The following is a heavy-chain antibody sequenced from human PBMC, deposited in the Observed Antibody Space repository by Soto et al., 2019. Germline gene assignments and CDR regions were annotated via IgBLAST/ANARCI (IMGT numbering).Heavy chain of an antibody. CDR3: ARIDCTGGSCRPYAYYDLDV. CDR2: IWYDGSIK. Sequence: QVQLVESGGGVVQPGRSLRLSCAASGFTFNTYGMHWVRQAPGRGLEWVAVIWYDGSIKYYADSVKGRFTISRDNSKNTLYLQMNSLRAEDTAVYYCARIDCTGGSCRPYAYYDLDVWGQGTTATVS. D-gene: IGHD2-15*01. J-gene: IGHJ6*02. CDR1: GFTFNTYG. V-gene: IGHV3-33*01.